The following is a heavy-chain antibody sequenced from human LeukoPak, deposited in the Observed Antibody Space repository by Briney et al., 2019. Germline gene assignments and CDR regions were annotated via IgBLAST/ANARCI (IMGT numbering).Heavy chain of an antibody. D-gene: IGHD4-11*01. J-gene: IGHJ6*03. Sequence: GGSLRLSCAASGSTFTINSMNWVRQAPGKGLEWVASISGSSSNIYYADSVKGRFFISRDNARNSLYLQMNSLRAEDTAVYYCARDGATVITFWYMDVWGKGTTVTVSS. CDR1: GSTFTINS. CDR3: ARDGATVITFWYMDV. CDR2: ISGSSSNI. V-gene: IGHV3-21*06.